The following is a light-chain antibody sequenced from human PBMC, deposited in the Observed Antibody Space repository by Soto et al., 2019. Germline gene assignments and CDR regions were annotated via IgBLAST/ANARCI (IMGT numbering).Light chain of an antibody. V-gene: IGLV2-11*01. Sequence: QSVLTQPRSVSGSPGQSVTISCTGTSSDVGGYNYVSWYQQHPGKAPKLMIYDVSKRPSGVPDRFSGSNSGNTASLTISGLQAEDEADYYCCSYAGSYTFGVFGTGTKATVL. CDR3: CSYAGSYTFGV. CDR1: SSDVGGYNY. J-gene: IGLJ1*01. CDR2: DVS.